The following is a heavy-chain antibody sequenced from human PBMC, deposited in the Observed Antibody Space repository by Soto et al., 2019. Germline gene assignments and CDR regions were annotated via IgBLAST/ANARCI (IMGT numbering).Heavy chain of an antibody. J-gene: IGHJ4*02. Sequence: SETLSLTCTVSGGSISSSSYYWGWIRQPPGKGLEWIGSIYYSGSTYYNPSLKSRVTISVDTSKNQFSLKLSSVTAADTAVYYCARRRSVLRFTDGAVYYFDYWGQGTLVTVSS. D-gene: IGHD3-3*01. CDR2: IYYSGST. CDR1: GGSISSSSYY. CDR3: ARRRSVLRFTDGAVYYFDY. V-gene: IGHV4-39*01.